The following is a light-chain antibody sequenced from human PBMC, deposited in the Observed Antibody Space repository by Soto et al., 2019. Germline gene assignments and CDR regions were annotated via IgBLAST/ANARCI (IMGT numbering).Light chain of an antibody. CDR3: QQAYSFPIT. CDR1: QGIGSR. V-gene: IGKV1-12*01. Sequence: DIQMTQSPSSVSASVGDRVTITCRASQGIGSRLAWYQHKPGRTPELLIHGASRLQSGVPARFSGSGSGTDFTLSINSLQPEDFATYYCQQAYSFPITFGQGTRLDI. CDR2: GAS. J-gene: IGKJ5*01.